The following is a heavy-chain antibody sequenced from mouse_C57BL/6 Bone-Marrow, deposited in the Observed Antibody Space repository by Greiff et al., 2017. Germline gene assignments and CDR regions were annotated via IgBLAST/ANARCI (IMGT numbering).Heavy chain of an antibody. J-gene: IGHJ1*03. D-gene: IGHD2-2*01. Sequence: EVNVVESGGGLVKPGGSLTLSCAASGFTFSDYGMHWVRQAPEKGLEWVAYISSGSSTIYYADTVKGRFTISRDNAKNTLFLQMTSLRSEDTAMYYCARGSTMVTTSRYFDVWGTGTTVTGSS. CDR2: ISSGSSTI. CDR3: ARGSTMVTTSRYFDV. V-gene: IGHV5-17*01. CDR1: GFTFSDYG.